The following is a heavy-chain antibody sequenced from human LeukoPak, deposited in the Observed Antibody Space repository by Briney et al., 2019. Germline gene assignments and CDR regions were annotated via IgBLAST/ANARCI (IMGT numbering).Heavy chain of an antibody. Sequence: SETLSLTCAVYGGSFSGYYWSWIRQPPGKGLEWIGEINHSGSTNYNPSLKSRVTISVDTSKNQFSLKLSSVTAADTAVYYCARDDYGGNSHHCWSQGTLVAVSS. J-gene: IGHJ4*02. CDR1: GGSFSGYY. D-gene: IGHD4-23*01. V-gene: IGHV4-34*01. CDR3: ARDDYGGNSHHC. CDR2: INHSGST.